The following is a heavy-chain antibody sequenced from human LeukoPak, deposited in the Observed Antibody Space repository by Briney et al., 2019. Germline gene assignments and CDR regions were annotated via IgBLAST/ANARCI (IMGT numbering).Heavy chain of an antibody. CDR3: AKGNTVTPDY. CDR1: GFTFSNYP. V-gene: IGHV3-23*01. D-gene: IGHD4-17*01. Sequence: GGSLRLSCAASGFTFSNYPKNWVRQAPGKGLEWVSAITTDGSRTYNADSVKGRFTISRDNSKNTLYLQMNGLRAEDTAVYYCAKGNTVTPDYWGQGTLVTVSS. J-gene: IGHJ4*02. CDR2: ITTDGSRT.